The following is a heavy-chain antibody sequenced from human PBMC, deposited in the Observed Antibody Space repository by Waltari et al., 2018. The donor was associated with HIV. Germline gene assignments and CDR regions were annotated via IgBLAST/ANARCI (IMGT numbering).Heavy chain of an antibody. D-gene: IGHD3-16*01. Sequence: QVHLPQWGSGLLKPSGTLSLPCAVYGGSFSGYYWTGIRQSPGRGLEWMGEIDNTGTSTYNPSLKGRVTMSVDTSKNQFSLTLKSVTAADTAVYYCVRGFGNYGFYFDYWGQGKLVSVSS. CDR2: IDNTGTS. V-gene: IGHV4-34*02. CDR3: VRGFGNYGFYFDY. CDR1: GGSFSGYY. J-gene: IGHJ4*02.